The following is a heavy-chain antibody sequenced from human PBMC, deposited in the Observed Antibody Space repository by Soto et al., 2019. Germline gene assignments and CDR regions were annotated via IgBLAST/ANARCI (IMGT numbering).Heavy chain of an antibody. CDR1: GFTFRDYS. Sequence: GGSLRLSCAASGFTFRDYSMNWIRQAPGKGLEWVSYISSVSYSATHYADSVRGRFTISRDNAKNSLYLQMNNLRDEDTAIYYCARRGVTASDYWGHGTLVTVSS. CDR3: ARRGVTASDY. D-gene: IGHD3-10*01. V-gene: IGHV3-48*02. J-gene: IGHJ4*01. CDR2: ISSVSYSAT.